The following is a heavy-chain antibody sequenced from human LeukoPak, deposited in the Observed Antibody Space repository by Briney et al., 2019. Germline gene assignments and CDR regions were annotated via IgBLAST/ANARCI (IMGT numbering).Heavy chain of an antibody. Sequence: GGSLRLSCAASGFTFSSYWMHWVRQAPGKGLVWVSRINSDGSSTSYADSVKGRFTVSRDNAKNTLYLQMSSLRAEDTAVYYCARDLRSTSCYCSWFDPWGQGTLVTVSS. CDR2: INSDGSST. V-gene: IGHV3-74*01. CDR1: GFTFSSYW. D-gene: IGHD2-2*01. J-gene: IGHJ5*02. CDR3: ARDLRSTSCYCSWFDP.